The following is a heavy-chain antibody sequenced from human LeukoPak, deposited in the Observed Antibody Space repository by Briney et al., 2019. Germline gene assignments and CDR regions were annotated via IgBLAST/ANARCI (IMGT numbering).Heavy chain of an antibody. D-gene: IGHD2-2*01. J-gene: IGHJ4*02. CDR1: GYTFASYD. V-gene: IGHV1-8*01. Sequence: ASVKVSCKASGYTFASYDINWVRQATGQGLEWMGWMSPNSGNTGYAQKFQGRVTMTRNTSISTAYMELSSLRSEDTAVYYCTVVPASPAESYYFDYWGQGTLVTVSS. CDR2: MSPNSGNT. CDR3: TVVPASPAESYYFDY.